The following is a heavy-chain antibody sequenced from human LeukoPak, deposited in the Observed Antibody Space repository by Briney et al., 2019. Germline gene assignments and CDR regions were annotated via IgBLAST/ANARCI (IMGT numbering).Heavy chain of an antibody. V-gene: IGHV1-18*01. CDR2: ISAYNGNT. Sequence: ASVKVSCKASGYTFTSYGISWVRQAPGQGLEWMGWISAYNGNTNYAQKLQGRVTMTTDTSTSTAYMELRSLRSDDTAVYYCARDRNILTGYPPGAFDIWGQGTMVTVSS. CDR1: GYTFTSYG. J-gene: IGHJ3*02. CDR3: ARDRNILTGYPPGAFDI. D-gene: IGHD3-9*01.